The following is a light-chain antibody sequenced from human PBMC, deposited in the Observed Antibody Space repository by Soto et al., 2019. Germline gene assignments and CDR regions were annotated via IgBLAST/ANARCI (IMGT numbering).Light chain of an antibody. CDR1: QSIGKF. V-gene: IGKV1-39*01. CDR2: TAS. Sequence: DITMTQSPSSLSSSIGDRVTITCRASQSIGKFLKWYQQRPGKAPNLLIYTASSWQSGVPSRFSGSGSGTDFTLTISSLQPEDFATCYCQQSYSIPDTFGQGTRLEIK. J-gene: IGKJ5*01. CDR3: QQSYSIPDT.